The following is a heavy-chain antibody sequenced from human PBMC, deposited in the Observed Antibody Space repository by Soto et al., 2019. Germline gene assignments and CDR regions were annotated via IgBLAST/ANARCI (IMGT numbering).Heavy chain of an antibody. D-gene: IGHD2-21*01. CDR3: ATTHNSGRADY. Sequence: QVQLQESGPGLVKPSETLSLTCTVSGASISNYYWSWIRQPTGKGLECIRYVHYTGNTNYNTSLRSLFTITVDTSNSRFSLILPSVTAANTAIYYCATTHNSGRADYSGQGTLVTVSS. J-gene: IGHJ4*02. CDR1: GASISNYY. V-gene: IGHV4-59*01. CDR2: VHYTGNT.